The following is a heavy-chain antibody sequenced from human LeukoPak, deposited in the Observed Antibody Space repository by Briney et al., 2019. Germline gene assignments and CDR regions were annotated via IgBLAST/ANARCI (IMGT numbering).Heavy chain of an antibody. V-gene: IGHV4-59*08. J-gene: IGHJ6*02. CDR2: IYYSGST. CDR3: ARQLSDDYYYGMDV. Sequence: SETLSLTCTVSGGSISSYYWSWIRQPPGKGLEWIGYIYYSGSTNYNPSLKSRVTISVDTSKNQSSLKLSSVTAADTAVYYCARQLSDDYYYGMDVWGQGTTVTVSS. CDR1: GGSISSYY.